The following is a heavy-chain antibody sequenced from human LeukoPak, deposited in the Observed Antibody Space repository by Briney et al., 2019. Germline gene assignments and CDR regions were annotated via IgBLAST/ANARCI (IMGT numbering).Heavy chain of an antibody. CDR1: GGTFSSYA. J-gene: IGHJ5*02. D-gene: IGHD4-17*01. Sequence: AASVKVSCKASGGTFSSYAISWVRQAPGQGLEWMGGIIPIFGTANYAQKFQGRVTITTDESTSTAYMELSSLRSEDTAVYYCARGLSGDYDWFDPWGQGTLVTVSS. V-gene: IGHV1-69*05. CDR3: ARGLSGDYDWFDP. CDR2: IIPIFGTA.